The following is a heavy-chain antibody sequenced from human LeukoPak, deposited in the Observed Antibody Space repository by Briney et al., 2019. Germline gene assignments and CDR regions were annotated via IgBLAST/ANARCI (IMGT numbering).Heavy chain of an antibody. D-gene: IGHD6-13*01. V-gene: IGHV4-61*02. CDR3: ARARIAADDAFDI. CDR2: IYTSGST. J-gene: IGHJ3*02. CDR1: GGSISSGSY. Sequence: SETLSLTCTVSGGSISSGSYWNWIRPPAGKGLEWIGRIYTSGSTNYNPSLKSRVTISVDTSKNQFSLQLNSVTPEDTAVYYCARARIAADDAFDIWGQGTMVTVSS.